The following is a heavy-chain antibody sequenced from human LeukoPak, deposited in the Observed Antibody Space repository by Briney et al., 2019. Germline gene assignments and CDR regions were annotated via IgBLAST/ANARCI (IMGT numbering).Heavy chain of an antibody. Sequence: PGRSLRLSCAASGFTFSSYGMHWVRQAPGKGLEWVAVISYDGSNKYYADSVKGRFTISRDNSKNTLYLQMNSLRAEDTAVYYCAKVPYDSGYDYVSYFDYWGQGTLVTVSS. J-gene: IGHJ4*02. CDR1: GFTFSSYG. CDR2: ISYDGSNK. CDR3: AKVPYDSGYDYVSYFDY. V-gene: IGHV3-30*18. D-gene: IGHD5-12*01.